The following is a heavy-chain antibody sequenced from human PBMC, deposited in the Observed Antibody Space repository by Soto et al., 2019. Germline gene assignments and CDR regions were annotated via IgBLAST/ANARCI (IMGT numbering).Heavy chain of an antibody. CDR3: ASGSHGTFGGVIAPLGDYYGMDV. J-gene: IGHJ6*02. D-gene: IGHD3-16*02. Sequence: KPSETLSLTCAVYGGSFSGYYWSWIRQPPGKGLEWIGEINHSGSTNYNPSLKSRVTISVDTSKNQFPLKLSSVTAADTAVYYCASGSHGTFGGVIAPLGDYYGMDVWGQGTTVTVSS. CDR1: GGSFSGYY. V-gene: IGHV4-34*01. CDR2: INHSGST.